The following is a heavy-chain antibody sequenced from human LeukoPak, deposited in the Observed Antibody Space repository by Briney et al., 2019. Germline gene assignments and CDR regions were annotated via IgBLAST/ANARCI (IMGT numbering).Heavy chain of an antibody. CDR2: IYTSGST. V-gene: IGHV4-4*07. CDR3: ARWGSNMAREKGDH. Sequence: PSEALSLTCTVSGGSISSYYWSWIRQPAGKGLEWIGRIYTSGSTNYNPSLKSRVTISVDTSKNQFSLKLSSVTAADTAVYYCARWGSNMAREKGDHWGQGILVTVSS. CDR1: GGSISSYY. D-gene: IGHD3-10*01. J-gene: IGHJ4*02.